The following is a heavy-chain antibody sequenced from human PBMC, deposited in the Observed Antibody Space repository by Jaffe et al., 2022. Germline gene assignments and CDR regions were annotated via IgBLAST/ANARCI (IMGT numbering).Heavy chain of an antibody. CDR3: ARGVGYYDILTGYYVDYYYYYMDV. D-gene: IGHD3-9*01. J-gene: IGHJ6*03. CDR1: GFTFSSYE. V-gene: IGHV3-48*03. CDR2: ISSSGSTI. Sequence: EVQLVESGGGLVQPGGSLRLSCAASGFTFSSYEMNWVRQAPGKGLEWVSYISSSGSTIYYADSVKGRFTISRDNAKNSLYLQMNSLRAEDTAVYYCARGVGYYDILTGYYVDYYYYYMDVWGKGTTVTVSS.